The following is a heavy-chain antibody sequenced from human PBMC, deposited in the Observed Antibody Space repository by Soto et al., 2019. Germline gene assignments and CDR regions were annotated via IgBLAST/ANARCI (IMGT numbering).Heavy chain of an antibody. D-gene: IGHD3-3*02. Sequence: GGSLRLSCAASGFTFSSYAMSWVRQAPGKGLEWVSAISGSGGSTYYADSVKGRFTISRDNSKNTLYLQMNSLRAEDTAVYYCAKPLEGRMAGTEAFDYWGQGTLVTVSS. V-gene: IGHV3-23*01. CDR1: GFTFSSYA. CDR2: ISGSGGST. CDR3: AKPLEGRMAGTEAFDY. J-gene: IGHJ4*02.